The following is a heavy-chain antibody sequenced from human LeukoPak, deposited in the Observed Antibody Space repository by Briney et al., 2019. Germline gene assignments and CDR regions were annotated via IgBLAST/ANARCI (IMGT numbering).Heavy chain of an antibody. V-gene: IGHV3-33*01. J-gene: IGHJ6*02. D-gene: IGHD2-21*01. CDR2: IWYDGSNQ. Sequence: PGRSLRLSCAASGFTFRNHGMHWVRQAPGQGREWVAVIWYDGSNQYYADSVKGRFTISRDNSRNMLYLQVSSLRAEDTAVYYCARDIASVRMDVWGQGTTVIVSS. CDR3: ARDIASVRMDV. CDR1: GFTFRNHG.